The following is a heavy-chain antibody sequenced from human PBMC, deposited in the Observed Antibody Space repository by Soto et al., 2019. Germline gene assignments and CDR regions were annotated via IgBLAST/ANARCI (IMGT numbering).Heavy chain of an antibody. V-gene: IGHV3-7*01. Sequence: EVQLVESGGGLVRPGGSLRLSCAASGFTFSTYCMSWVRQAPGKGLEWVANITQDGSEKYFVDSVKGRFTISRDNAENSLYLQMNRLRAEDTAVYYCTRGGCNSETYDCFDHWGQGTLVTVSS. CDR1: GFTFSTYC. CDR2: ITQDGSEK. D-gene: IGHD1-26*01. CDR3: TRGGCNSETYDCFDH. J-gene: IGHJ4*02.